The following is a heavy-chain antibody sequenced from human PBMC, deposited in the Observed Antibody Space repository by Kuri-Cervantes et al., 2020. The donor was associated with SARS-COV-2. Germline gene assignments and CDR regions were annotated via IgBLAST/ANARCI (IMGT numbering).Heavy chain of an antibody. D-gene: IGHD3-3*01. V-gene: IGHV3-23*01. CDR2: ISGSGGST. CDR1: GFTFSSYA. J-gene: IGHJ6*03. Sequence: GGSLRLSCAASGFTFSSYAMSWVRQAPGKGLEWVSAISGSGGSTYYADSVKGRFTISRDNSKNTLYLQMNSLRAEDTAVYYCTTALDYDFWSGSTPGYYYYMDVWGKGTTVTVSS. CDR3: TTALDYDFWSGSTPGYYYYMDV.